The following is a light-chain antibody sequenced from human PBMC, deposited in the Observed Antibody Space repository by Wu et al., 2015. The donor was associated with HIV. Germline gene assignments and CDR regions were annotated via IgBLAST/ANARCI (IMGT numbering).Light chain of an antibody. CDR1: QSISNN. Sequence: EIVMTQSPATLSMSPGERATLSCRVSQSISNNLAWYQSKPGQAPRLLIYDVSTRAPGIPVRFSGGGFGTEFTLTISSLQSEDFTFYYCQQYNGWPPKVTFGGGTKVDIK. V-gene: IGKV3-15*01. J-gene: IGKJ4*01. CDR2: DVS. CDR3: QQYNGWPPKVT.